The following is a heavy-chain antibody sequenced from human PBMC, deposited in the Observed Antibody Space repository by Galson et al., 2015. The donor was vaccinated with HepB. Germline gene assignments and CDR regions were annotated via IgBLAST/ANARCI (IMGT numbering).Heavy chain of an antibody. V-gene: IGHV1-46*01. CDR3: ATGGGVFGVITLVDY. CDR1: KYTFTHFY. J-gene: IGHJ4*02. CDR2: IIPSDENT. Sequence: SVKVSCKASKYTFTHFYIHWVRQAPGQGLEWMGLIIPSDENTTYAQKFQGRVIMTRDTSTNTVYMELSSLRAEDTAVYYCATGGGVFGVITLVDYWGQGTLVTVSS. D-gene: IGHD3-3*01.